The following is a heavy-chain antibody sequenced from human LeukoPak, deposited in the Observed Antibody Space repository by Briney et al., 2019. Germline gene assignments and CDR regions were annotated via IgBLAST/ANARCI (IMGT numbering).Heavy chain of an antibody. J-gene: IGHJ4*02. Sequence: PSETLSLTCTVSGVSIANTFYYWNWLRHPAGKGLDWIGRIYTTGSTDYNPSLETRVTISLDTARNQFSLKLSSVTAADTAVYYCARRQDGHDYWGQGTLVTVSS. CDR2: IYTTGST. V-gene: IGHV4-61*02. CDR1: GVSIANTFYY. CDR3: ARRQDGHDY.